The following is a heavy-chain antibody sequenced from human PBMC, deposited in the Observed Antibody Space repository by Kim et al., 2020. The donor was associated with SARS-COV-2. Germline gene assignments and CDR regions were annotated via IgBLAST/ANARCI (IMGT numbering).Heavy chain of an antibody. V-gene: IGHV3-74*01. CDR3: GRGTAANIGRAFDI. D-gene: IGHD6-13*01. Sequence: ADSVKRRFTISRDNAKNTLYLQMNRLRAEDTAVYYCGRGTAANIGRAFDIWGQGTMVTVSS. J-gene: IGHJ3*02.